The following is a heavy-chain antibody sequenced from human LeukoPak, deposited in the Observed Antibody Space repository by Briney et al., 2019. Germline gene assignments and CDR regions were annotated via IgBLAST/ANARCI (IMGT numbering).Heavy chain of an antibody. V-gene: IGHV3-74*01. J-gene: IGHJ4*02. CDR1: GFTFSSYW. CDR2: INSDGSST. CDR3: AICGYTYGTNPFDY. Sequence: GGSLRLSCAVSGFTFSSYWMHWVRQAPGKGLVWVSRINSDGSSTSYADSVKGRFTVSRDNAKNTLYLQMNFLRAEDTALYYCAICGYTYGTNPFDYWGQGTLVTVSS. D-gene: IGHD5-18*01.